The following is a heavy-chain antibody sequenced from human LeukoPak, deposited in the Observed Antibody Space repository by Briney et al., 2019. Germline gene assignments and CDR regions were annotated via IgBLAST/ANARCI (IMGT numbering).Heavy chain of an antibody. Sequence: GGSLRLSCAASGFTFDDYAMHWVRQAPGKGLAWVSGISWNSGSIDYADSVKGRFTISRDNAKNSLYLQMNRLRAEDTALYYCSKDMVFGVVSPFDYWGQGTLVTISS. CDR3: SKDMVFGVVSPFDY. CDR2: ISWNSGSI. J-gene: IGHJ4*02. CDR1: GFTFDDYA. V-gene: IGHV3-9*01. D-gene: IGHD3-3*01.